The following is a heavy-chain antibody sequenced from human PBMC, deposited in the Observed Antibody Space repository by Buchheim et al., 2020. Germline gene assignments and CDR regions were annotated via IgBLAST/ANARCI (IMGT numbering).Heavy chain of an antibody. CDR2: ISYDGSNK. CDR3: AREGSIAARPRPPYTRLGGMDV. Sequence: QVQLVESGGGVVQPGRSLRLSCAASGFTFSSYAMHWVRQAPGKGLEWVAVISYDGSNKYYADSVKGRFTISRDNAKNSLYLQMNSLRAEDTAVYYCAREGSIAARPRPPYTRLGGMDVWGQGTT. V-gene: IGHV3-30-3*01. J-gene: IGHJ6*02. D-gene: IGHD6-6*01. CDR1: GFTFSSYA.